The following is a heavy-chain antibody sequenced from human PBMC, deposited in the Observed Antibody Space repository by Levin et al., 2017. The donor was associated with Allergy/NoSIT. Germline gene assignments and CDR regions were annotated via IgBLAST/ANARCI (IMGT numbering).Heavy chain of an antibody. D-gene: IGHD6-19*01. CDR3: AHGSGWLFDH. Sequence: SGPTLVKPPQTLTLTCTFSGFSLSTRAVGVGWIRQPPGKALEWLALIYWDDDNHYSPSLRDRITITKDTSKNQVVFRMTNMDPVDTATYFVAHGSGWLFDHWGPGTLVTVSS. J-gene: IGHJ4*02. CDR2: IYWDDDN. V-gene: IGHV2-5*02. CDR1: GFSLSTRAVG.